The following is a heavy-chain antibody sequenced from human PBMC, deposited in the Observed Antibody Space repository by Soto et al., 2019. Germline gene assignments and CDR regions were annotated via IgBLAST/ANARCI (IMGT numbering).Heavy chain of an antibody. J-gene: IGHJ4*02. D-gene: IGHD3-3*01. V-gene: IGHV3-23*01. CDR2: ISGSGGST. CDR3: AKVRAFGVVIMDLDY. Sequence: PGGSLRLSCAASGFTFSSYAMSWVRQAPGKGLEWVSAISGSGGSTFYADSVKGRFTISRDNSKNTLYLQMNSLRAEDTAVYYCAKVRAFGVVIMDLDYWGQGTLVTVSS. CDR1: GFTFSSYA.